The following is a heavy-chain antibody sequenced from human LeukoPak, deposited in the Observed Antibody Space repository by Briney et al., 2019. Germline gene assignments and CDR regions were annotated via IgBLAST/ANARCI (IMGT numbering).Heavy chain of an antibody. Sequence: GGSLRLSCAASGFTFSSYEMNWVRQAPGKGLEWVSYISSSSSTIYYADSVKGRFTISRDNAKNSLYLQMNSLRAEDTAVYYCARRVTMVRGFGAFDIWGQGTMVTVSS. CDR1: GFTFSSYE. D-gene: IGHD3-10*01. J-gene: IGHJ3*02. CDR3: ARRVTMVRGFGAFDI. CDR2: ISSSSSTI. V-gene: IGHV3-48*01.